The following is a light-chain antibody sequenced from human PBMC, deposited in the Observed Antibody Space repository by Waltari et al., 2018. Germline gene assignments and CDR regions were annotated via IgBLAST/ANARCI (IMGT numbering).Light chain of an antibody. V-gene: IGKV1-27*01. CDR2: AAS. CDR1: QGISNY. Sequence: DIQMTQSPSSLSASVGDRVTITCRASQGISNYLAWYQQKPGKVPKLLFYAASTLQSGVPPRFSGRGSGTEFTLTISSLQPEDVATYYCQKYNSAPPTFGGGTKVEIK. J-gene: IGKJ4*01. CDR3: QKYNSAPPT.